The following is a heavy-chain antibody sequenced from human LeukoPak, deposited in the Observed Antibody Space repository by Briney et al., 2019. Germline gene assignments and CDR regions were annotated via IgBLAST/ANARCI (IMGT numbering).Heavy chain of an antibody. Sequence: PSETLSLTCAVCGGSFSGYYWSWIRQPPGKGLEWIGEINHSGSTNYNPSLKSRVTISVDTSKNQFSLKLSSVTAADTAVYYCARGGIAGHWYFDLWGRGTLVTVSS. D-gene: IGHD6-13*01. J-gene: IGHJ2*01. CDR3: ARGGIAGHWYFDL. V-gene: IGHV4-34*01. CDR2: INHSGST. CDR1: GGSFSGYY.